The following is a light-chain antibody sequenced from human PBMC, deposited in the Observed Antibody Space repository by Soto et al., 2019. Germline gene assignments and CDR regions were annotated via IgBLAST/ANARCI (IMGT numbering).Light chain of an antibody. CDR1: QSVSGSF. CDR2: GAS. J-gene: IGKJ1*01. Sequence: EIVLTQSPGTLSLSPGERATLSCRASQSVSGSFLAWYQQKPGQAPRLLIYGASRRATGIPDRFSGSGAGTEFTFTISRLEPEEFAVYFCQHYDTSPWTFGQGTKVEIK. V-gene: IGKV3-20*01. CDR3: QHYDTSPWT.